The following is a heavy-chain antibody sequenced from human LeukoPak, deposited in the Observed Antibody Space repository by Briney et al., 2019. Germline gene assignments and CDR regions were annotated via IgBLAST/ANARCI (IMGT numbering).Heavy chain of an antibody. CDR2: IIPIFGTA. D-gene: IGHD2-2*01. Sequence: ASVRVSCKASGGTFSGYAISWVRQAPGQGLEWMGGIIPIFGTANYAQKFQGRVTITTDESTSTAYMELSSLRSEDTAVYYCARALYCSSTSCGAFDIWGQGTMVTVSS. CDR1: GGTFSGYA. CDR3: ARALYCSSTSCGAFDI. V-gene: IGHV1-69*05. J-gene: IGHJ3*02.